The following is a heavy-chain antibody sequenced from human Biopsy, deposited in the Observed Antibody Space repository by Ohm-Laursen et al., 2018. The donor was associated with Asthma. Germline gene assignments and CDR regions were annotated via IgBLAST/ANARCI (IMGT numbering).Heavy chain of an antibody. V-gene: IGHV3-33*01. D-gene: IGHD3-9*01. CDR3: ARWNYNIVTAYYSYFDF. J-gene: IGHJ4*02. CDR2: MWYDGSSK. CDR1: GFTFSSYG. Sequence: SLRLSCSASGFTFSSYGMHWVRQAPGKGLEGVAGMWYDGSSKYYADSVKGRFTSSRDNSKNTVYLQMNGLRAEDTAVYYCARWNYNIVTAYYSYFDFWGQGTLVTVSS.